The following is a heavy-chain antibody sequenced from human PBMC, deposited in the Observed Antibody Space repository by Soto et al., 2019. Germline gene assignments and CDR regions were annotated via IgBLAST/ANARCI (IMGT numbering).Heavy chain of an antibody. CDR1: HFSFSSSP. D-gene: IGHD4-4*01. CDR2: ISYDGSSK. CDR3: AREGDYSNYFDY. Sequence: QVQLVESGGDVVQPGRSLRLSCAASHFSFSSSPMNWVRQAPGKGLEWVATISYDGSSKYYAESVEGRFTVSRDNSKNTLFLQVNSLRVEDTAVYYCAREGDYSNYFDYWGQGTLVTVS. J-gene: IGHJ4*02. V-gene: IGHV3-30*04.